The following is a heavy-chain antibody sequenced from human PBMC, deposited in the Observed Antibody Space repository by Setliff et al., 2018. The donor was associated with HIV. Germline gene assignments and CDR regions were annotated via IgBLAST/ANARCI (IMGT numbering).Heavy chain of an antibody. D-gene: IGHD3-22*01. CDR1: GFTFGKVW. CDR3: KADSSGYP. J-gene: IGHJ5*02. V-gene: IGHV3-15*07. Sequence: GGSLRLSCAASGFTFGKVWMNWVRQAPGKGLEWVGRIKSSRDGGTTDYAAPVKGRFTISKDDSKSIAYLQMNSLKTEDTAVYYCKADSSGYPWGQGTLVTVSS. CDR2: IKSSRDGGTT.